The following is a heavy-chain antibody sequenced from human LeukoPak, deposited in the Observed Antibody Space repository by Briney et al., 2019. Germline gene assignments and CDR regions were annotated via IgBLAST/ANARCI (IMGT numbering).Heavy chain of an antibody. CDR1: GGSISSYY. V-gene: IGHV4-59*01. J-gene: IGHJ4*02. Sequence: SETLSLTCTVSGGSISSYYWSWIRQPPGKGLEWIGYIYYSGSTNYNPSLKSRVTISVDTSKNQFSLKLSSVTAADTAVYYCARDVGGSYPVPFEEWGQGTLVTVSS. CDR2: IYYSGST. CDR3: ARDVGGSYPVPFEE. D-gene: IGHD1-26*01.